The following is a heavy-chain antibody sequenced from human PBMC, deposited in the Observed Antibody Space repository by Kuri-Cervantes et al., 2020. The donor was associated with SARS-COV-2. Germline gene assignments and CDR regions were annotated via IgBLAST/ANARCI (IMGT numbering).Heavy chain of an antibody. D-gene: IGHD2-21*02. CDR2: MNPNTGVT. CDR3: TRRSVTRDY. Sequence: GESLKISCKASGYTFTNYDINWVRQATGQGLEWTGWMNPNTGVTGYTQKFQDRITMTRDTSVSTAYMELSSLTFADTATYYCTRRSVTRDYWGQGTLVTVSS. J-gene: IGHJ4*02. V-gene: IGHV1-8*01. CDR1: GYTFTNYD.